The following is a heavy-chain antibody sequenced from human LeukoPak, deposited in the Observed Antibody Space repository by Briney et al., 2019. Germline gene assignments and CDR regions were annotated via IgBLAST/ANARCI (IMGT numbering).Heavy chain of an antibody. V-gene: IGHV3-7*03. J-gene: IGHJ4*02. CDR2: INEDGSEI. D-gene: IGHD3-10*01. CDR1: GFTFSRSW. CDR3: ARLHGSGTYYDS. Sequence: GGSLRLSCAASGFTFSRSWMTWVRQAPGKGLEWVASINEDGSEIHYVDSVKGRFTISRDNAKDSLYLQMNSLTAEDTAVYYCARLHGSGTYYDSWGQGTLVTVSS.